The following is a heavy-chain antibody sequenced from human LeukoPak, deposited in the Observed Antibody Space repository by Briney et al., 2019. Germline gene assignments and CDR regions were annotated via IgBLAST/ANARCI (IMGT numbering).Heavy chain of an antibody. D-gene: IGHD5-12*01. Sequence: PSETLSLACTVSGGSISSSSYYWAWIRQPPGKGLEWIGSIFYSGTTFYNPSLKSRLTLSADTSKNQFSLRLSSVTAADTAVYYCARRDIVATISTWGQGTLVTVSS. V-gene: IGHV4-39*01. J-gene: IGHJ4*02. CDR1: GGSISSSSYY. CDR3: ARRDIVATIST. CDR2: IFYSGTT.